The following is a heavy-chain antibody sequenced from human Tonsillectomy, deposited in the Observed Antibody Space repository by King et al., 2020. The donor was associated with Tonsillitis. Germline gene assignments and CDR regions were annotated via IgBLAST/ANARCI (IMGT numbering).Heavy chain of an antibody. V-gene: IGHV3-53*01. CDR1: GFSFSSNY. Sequence: VQLVESGGGLLQPGGSLRLSCAASGFSFSSNYMTWVRQAPGKGLEWVSIIYNDGRTKYAHSVKGRFTISRDNSKNTLYLQINSLRPEDTAVYYCARGHCDLDWGQGTLVTVSS. D-gene: IGHD2-21*02. J-gene: IGHJ4*02. CDR3: ARGHCDLD. CDR2: IYNDGRT.